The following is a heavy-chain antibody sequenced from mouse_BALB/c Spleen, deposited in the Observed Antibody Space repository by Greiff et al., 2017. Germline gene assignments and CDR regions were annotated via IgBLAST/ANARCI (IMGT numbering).Heavy chain of an antibody. J-gene: IGHJ3*01. V-gene: IGHV1-14*01. CDR1: GYSFTDYI. CDR2: INPYNDGT. CDR3: ARLGTAWFAY. Sequence: VHVKQTGPELVKPGASVKISCKASGYSFTDYIMHWVKQKPGQGLEWIGYINPYNDGTKYNEKFKGKATLTSDKSSSTAYMELSSLTSEDSAVYYCARLGTAWFAYWGQGTLVTVSA. D-gene: IGHD3-3*01.